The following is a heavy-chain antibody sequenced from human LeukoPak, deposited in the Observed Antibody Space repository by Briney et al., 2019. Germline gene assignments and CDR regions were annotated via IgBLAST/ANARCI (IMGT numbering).Heavy chain of an antibody. CDR3: ARSLSLGELSIAT. Sequence: GESLKISCKGSGYTFTSSWIGWVRQMPGKGLEWMGIIYPADSDTRYSPSFQGQVTISADKSISTAYLQWSSLKASDTAMYYCARSLSLGELSIATWGQGTLVTVSS. CDR1: GYTFTSSW. D-gene: IGHD3-16*02. V-gene: IGHV5-51*01. J-gene: IGHJ4*02. CDR2: IYPADSDT.